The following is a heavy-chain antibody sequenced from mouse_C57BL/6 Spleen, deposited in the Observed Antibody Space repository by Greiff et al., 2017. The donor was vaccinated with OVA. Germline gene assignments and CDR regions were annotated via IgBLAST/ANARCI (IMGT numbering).Heavy chain of an antibody. Sequence: QVQLQQPGAELVKPGASVKLSCKASGYTFTSYWMHWVKQRPGQGLEWIGMIHPNSGSTNYNKKFKSKATLTVDKSSSTAYMQLSSLTSEDSAVYYCARSGDLLWFPLGYWGQGTTLTVSS. CDR3: ARSGDLLWFPLGY. CDR2: IHPNSGST. D-gene: IGHD2-2*01. CDR1: GYTFTSYW. V-gene: IGHV1-64*01. J-gene: IGHJ2*01.